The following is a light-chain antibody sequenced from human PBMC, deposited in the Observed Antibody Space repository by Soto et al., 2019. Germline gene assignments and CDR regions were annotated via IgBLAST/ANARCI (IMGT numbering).Light chain of an antibody. J-gene: IGLJ2*01. CDR2: DVS. V-gene: IGLV2-11*01. CDR1: SRDVGGYNY. Sequence: QSALTQPRSVSGSPGQAVAISCTGTSRDVGGYNYVSWYQHHPTKAPKLMIYDVSKRPSGVPDRFSGSKSGNTASLTISGLQAEDEADYYCCSYAGSYTLVFGGGTKLTVL. CDR3: CSYAGSYTLV.